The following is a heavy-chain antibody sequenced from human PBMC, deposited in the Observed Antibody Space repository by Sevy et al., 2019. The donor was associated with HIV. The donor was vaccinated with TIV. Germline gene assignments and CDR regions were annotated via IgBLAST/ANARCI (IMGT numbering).Heavy chain of an antibody. D-gene: IGHD1-26*01. CDR2: VSGSSNYI. CDR1: GFTFIRYN. CDR3: ARGPPDGSYDYFDY. J-gene: IGHJ4*02. Sequence: GGSLRLSCAASGFTFIRYNMNWVRQAPGKGLERVSSVSGSSNYIYYAESLKGRFIISRDNVKDTLSLQMNSLRADDTAVYYCARGPPDGSYDYFDYWGQGTLVTVSS. V-gene: IGHV3-21*06.